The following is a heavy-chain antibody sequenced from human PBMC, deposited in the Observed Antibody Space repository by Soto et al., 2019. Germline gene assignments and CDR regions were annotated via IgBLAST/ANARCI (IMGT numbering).Heavy chain of an antibody. CDR2: ISYDGSNK. CDR3: AKGLGSGDYVVY. D-gene: IGHD7-27*01. CDR1: AFTFSSYG. V-gene: IGHV3-30*18. Sequence: QVQLVESGGGVVQPGRSLRLSCAASAFTFSSYGMHWVRQAPGKGLEWVAVISYDGSNKYYADSVKGRFTISRDNSKNTLYLQMNSLRAEDTAVYYCAKGLGSGDYVVYWGQGTLVTVSS. J-gene: IGHJ4*02.